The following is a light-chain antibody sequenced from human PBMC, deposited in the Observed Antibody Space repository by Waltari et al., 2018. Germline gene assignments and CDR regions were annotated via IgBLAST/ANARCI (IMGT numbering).Light chain of an antibody. CDR1: ALPKQY. V-gene: IGLV3-25*03. J-gene: IGLJ1*01. CDR2: EDT. CDR3: QSADTSGTSLYV. Sequence: SYELTQPPSVSVSPGQTARIPCSGDALPKQYAQWYQQKPGQAPGLVIYEDTERPSGIPERFSGSSSGTTVTLTISEVQAEDEADYYCQSADTSGTSLYVFGTGTKVTVL.